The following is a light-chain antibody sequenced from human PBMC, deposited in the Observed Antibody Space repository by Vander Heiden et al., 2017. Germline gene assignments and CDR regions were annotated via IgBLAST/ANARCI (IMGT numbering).Light chain of an antibody. CDR2: AAS. J-gene: IGKJ4*01. Sequence: IQLTQSPSSLSASVGDRVTITCRASQGISSYLAWYQQKLGKAPKLLIYAASTLQSGVPSRFSGRGSGTDFTLTISSLQPEDFATYFCQQLNSYLLTFGGGTKVEIK. V-gene: IGKV1-9*01. CDR1: QGISSY. CDR3: QQLNSYLLT.